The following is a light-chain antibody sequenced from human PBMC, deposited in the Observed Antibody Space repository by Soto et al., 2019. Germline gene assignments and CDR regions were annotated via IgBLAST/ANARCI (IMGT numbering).Light chain of an antibody. CDR3: QQYTDSRT. J-gene: IGKJ1*01. V-gene: IGKV3-20*01. CDR2: GVS. CDR1: QSVSSRY. Sequence: EIVLTQSPGTLSLSPGERATLSCRASQSVSSRYVAWYQQKPGQAPRLLVYGVSSRAADVPDRFSGSGSGTDFTLTISRLEPEYFAVYYCQQYTDSRTFGQGTKVDIK.